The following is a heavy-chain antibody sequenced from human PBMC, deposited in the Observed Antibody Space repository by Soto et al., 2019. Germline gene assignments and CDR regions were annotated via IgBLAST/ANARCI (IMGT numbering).Heavy chain of an antibody. CDR2: IYYSGST. V-gene: IGHV4-31*03. D-gene: IGHD3-22*01. CDR3: ARAHLWYDRRESASYYYGMDV. Sequence: QVQLQESGPGLVKPSQTLSLTCTVSGGSISSGGYYWSWIRQHPGKGLEWIGYIYYSGSTYYNPSLKSRVTISVDTSKNQFSLKLSSVTAADTAVYYCARAHLWYDRRESASYYYGMDVWGQGTTVTVSS. CDR1: GGSISSGGYY. J-gene: IGHJ6*02.